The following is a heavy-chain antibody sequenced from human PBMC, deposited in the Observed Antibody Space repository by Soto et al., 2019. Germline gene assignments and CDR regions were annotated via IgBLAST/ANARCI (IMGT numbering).Heavy chain of an antibody. V-gene: IGHV3-74*01. J-gene: IGHJ6*02. CDR1: GFTFSSYW. CDR2: INGDGSST. D-gene: IGHD2-2*01. Sequence: PGGSLRLSCAASGFTFSSYWMHWVRQAPGKGLVWVSRINGDGSSTSYADSVKGRFTISRDNAKNTLYLQMNSLRAEDTAVYYCARSPVSTSVLLYYYYGMDVWGQGTTVTVSS. CDR3: ARSPVSTSVLLYYYYGMDV.